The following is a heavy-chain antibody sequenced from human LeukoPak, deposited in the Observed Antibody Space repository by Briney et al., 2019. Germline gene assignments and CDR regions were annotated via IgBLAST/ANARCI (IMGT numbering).Heavy chain of an antibody. CDR1: GFTVSGNY. CDR2: IYSGGNT. J-gene: IGHJ1*01. D-gene: IGHD2-15*01. V-gene: IGHV3-66*01. Sequence: PGGSLRLSCEASGFTVSGNYMNWIRQAPGKGLEWVSVIYSGGNTYYADSVKGRFSISRDNSKNTLYLQMNSLRVEDTAVYYCAGSRLPAEYFQFWGQGTLVAVSS. CDR3: AGSRLPAEYFQF.